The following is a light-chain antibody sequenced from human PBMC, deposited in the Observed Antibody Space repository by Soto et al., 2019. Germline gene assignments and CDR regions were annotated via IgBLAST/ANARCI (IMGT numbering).Light chain of an antibody. CDR1: SSNIGSNT. V-gene: IGLV1-44*01. Sequence: QSVLTQPPSASGTPGQRGTISCSGSSSNIGSNTVNRYQQLPGTAPKLLIYSDNQRPSGVPDRFSGSKSGTSASLAISGLQSEDEADYYCAAWDDSLNGLFGTGTKVTVL. CDR3: AAWDDSLNGL. CDR2: SDN. J-gene: IGLJ1*01.